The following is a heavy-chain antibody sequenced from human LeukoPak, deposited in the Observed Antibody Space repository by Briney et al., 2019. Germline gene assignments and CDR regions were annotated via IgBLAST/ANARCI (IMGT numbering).Heavy chain of an antibody. CDR1: GGSISSSSYY. Sequence: SETLSLTCTVSGGSISSSSYYWGWIRQPPGKGLEWIGSIYYSGSTYYNPSLKSRVTISVDTSKNQFSLKLSSVTAADTAVYYRARHPHYCSSTSCPPRWFDPWGQGTLVTVSS. CDR2: IYYSGST. V-gene: IGHV4-39*01. D-gene: IGHD2-2*01. J-gene: IGHJ5*02. CDR3: ARHPHYCSSTSCPPRWFDP.